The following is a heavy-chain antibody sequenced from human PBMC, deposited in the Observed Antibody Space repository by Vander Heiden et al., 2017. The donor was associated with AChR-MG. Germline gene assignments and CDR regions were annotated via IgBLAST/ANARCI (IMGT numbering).Heavy chain of an antibody. J-gene: IGHJ3*02. CDR1: GFTFSSYA. CDR2: ISGSGGST. V-gene: IGHV3-23*01. CDR3: AKDQRSSSWYGDAFDI. Sequence: EVQLLESGGGLVQPGGSLRLSCAASGFTFSSYAMSWVRQAPGKGLEWVSAISGSGGSTYYADSVKGRFTISRDNSKNTLYLQMNSLRAEDTAVYYCAKDQRSSSWYGDAFDIWGQGTMVTVSS. D-gene: IGHD6-13*01.